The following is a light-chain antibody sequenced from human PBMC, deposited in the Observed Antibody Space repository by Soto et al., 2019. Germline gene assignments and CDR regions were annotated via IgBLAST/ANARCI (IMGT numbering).Light chain of an antibody. V-gene: IGKV1-5*01. Sequence: DIQITQSPSTLSASVGDRVTITCRASQSVKSWLAWYQQKPGTAPKLLIYDASTLENGVPSRFSGSGSGTEFTLTISSLQPDDFATFYCQQYDDYPLTFGGGTKV. CDR1: QSVKSW. CDR2: DAS. J-gene: IGKJ4*01. CDR3: QQYDDYPLT.